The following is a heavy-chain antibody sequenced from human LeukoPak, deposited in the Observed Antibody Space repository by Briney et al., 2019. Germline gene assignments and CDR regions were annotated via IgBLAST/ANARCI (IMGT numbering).Heavy chain of an antibody. V-gene: IGHV1-3*01. J-gene: IGHJ6*02. Sequence: ASVQVSCKASGYTFISYAMHWVRQAPGQRLEWMGWINAGNGNTKYSQKFQGRVTITRDTSASTTYMELSSLRSEDTAVYYCAREGLYSYGPYYYYYGMDVWGQGTTVTVSS. CDR1: GYTFISYA. CDR2: INAGNGNT. D-gene: IGHD5-18*01. CDR3: AREGLYSYGPYYYYYGMDV.